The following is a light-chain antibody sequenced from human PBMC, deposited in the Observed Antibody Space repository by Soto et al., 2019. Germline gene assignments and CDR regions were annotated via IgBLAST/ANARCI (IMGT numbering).Light chain of an antibody. CDR2: DAS. J-gene: IGKJ1*01. CDR3: QQYNSYPRT. Sequence: IQMARSPSTLSASVGDIVTITCRASRGVSRWLAWYQQKPGKAPKFLIYDASSLERGVPSRFSGTGSGTEFTLTLRSLQPDDFAIYHCQQYNSYPRTFGQGTKVDIK. V-gene: IGKV1-5*01. CDR1: RGVSRW.